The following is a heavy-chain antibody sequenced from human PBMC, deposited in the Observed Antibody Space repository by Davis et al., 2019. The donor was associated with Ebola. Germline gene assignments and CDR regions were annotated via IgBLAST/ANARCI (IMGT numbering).Heavy chain of an antibody. CDR3: ARQYGDYVIPYFDY. V-gene: IGHV4-39*01. CDR1: GGSINRNDYF. CDR2: VYYSGTT. D-gene: IGHD4-17*01. Sequence: MPSETLSLTCTVSGGSINRNDYFWGWIRQPPGKGLEWIGTVYYSGTTYYNPSLKSRVTISVDTSKNHFSLKLSSVTAADTAVYYCARQYGDYVIPYFDYWGQGSLVTVSS. J-gene: IGHJ4*02.